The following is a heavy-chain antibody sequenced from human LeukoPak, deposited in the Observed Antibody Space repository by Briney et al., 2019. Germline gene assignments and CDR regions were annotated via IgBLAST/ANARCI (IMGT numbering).Heavy chain of an antibody. J-gene: IGHJ4*02. CDR3: ARSREVTVSGPQFDY. CDR2: ISVNSGYT. CDR1: GYRFTSDG. V-gene: IGHV1-18*01. Sequence: GASVKVSCKASGYRFTSDGIAWVRQAPGQGPEWMGWISVNSGYTNYAQKVQGRVTMTADTSTSTVYMELRSLRSYDPAIYYCARSREVTVSGPQFDYWGQGTLVTVSS. D-gene: IGHD4-23*01.